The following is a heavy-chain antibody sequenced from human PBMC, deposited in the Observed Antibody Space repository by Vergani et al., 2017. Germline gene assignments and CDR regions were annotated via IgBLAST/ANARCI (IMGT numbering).Heavy chain of an antibody. CDR3: ARNGYPVGIAVAGYFDY. Sequence: QVQLVQSGAEVKKPGASVKVSCKASGYTFTSYYMHWVRQAPGQGLEWMGIINPSGGSTSYAQKFQGRVTMTRDTSTSTVYMALSSLRSEDTAVYYCARNGYPVGIAVAGYFDYWGQGTLVTVSS. D-gene: IGHD6-19*01. V-gene: IGHV1-46*01. CDR2: INPSGGST. CDR1: GYTFTSYY. J-gene: IGHJ4*02.